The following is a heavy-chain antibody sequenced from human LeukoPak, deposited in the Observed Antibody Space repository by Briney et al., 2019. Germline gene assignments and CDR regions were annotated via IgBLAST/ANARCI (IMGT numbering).Heavy chain of an antibody. J-gene: IGHJ4*02. D-gene: IGHD3-16*01. Sequence: SETLSLTCTVFGGSISSYYWSWIRQPPGKGLEWIGYIYDNENTNYNPSLKSRVTISEDTSKNQFTLKVTSVTAADTAVYFCARDKFSTQYRLRLGEFSDWGQGILVTVSS. V-gene: IGHV4-59*01. CDR3: ARDKFSTQYRLRLGEFSD. CDR1: GGSISSYY. CDR2: IYDNENT.